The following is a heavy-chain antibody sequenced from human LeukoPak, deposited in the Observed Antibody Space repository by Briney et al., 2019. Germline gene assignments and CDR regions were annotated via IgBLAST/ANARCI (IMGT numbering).Heavy chain of an antibody. CDR2: VSGNGCST. V-gene: IGHV3-43*01. CDR3: AKEEVSGWSEADY. CDR1: GFTLQDYK. J-gene: IGHJ4*02. D-gene: IGHD6-19*01. Sequence: PGCSLRLSCAPSGFTLQDYKMHWVRQAPGTGLEGVSLVSGNGCSTFYADSVKGRFTISRDNSKNSLYLQMNRLRTDDTALYYCAKEEVSGWSEADYWGQGTLVTVSS.